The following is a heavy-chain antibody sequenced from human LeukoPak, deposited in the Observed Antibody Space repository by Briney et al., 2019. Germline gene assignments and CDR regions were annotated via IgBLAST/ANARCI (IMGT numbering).Heavy chain of an antibody. V-gene: IGHV3-23*01. D-gene: IGHD4-17*01. CDR2: FNPSSGST. Sequence: PGGSLRLSCAASGFTFSNYAMSWVRQAPGKGLEWVSSFNPSSGSTYYADSVKGRFTISEDKSKNTLYLQMNSLRVEDTAVYFCARDPNGDYIGTFDMWGRGTMVSVSS. J-gene: IGHJ3*02. CDR1: GFTFSNYA. CDR3: ARDPNGDYIGTFDM.